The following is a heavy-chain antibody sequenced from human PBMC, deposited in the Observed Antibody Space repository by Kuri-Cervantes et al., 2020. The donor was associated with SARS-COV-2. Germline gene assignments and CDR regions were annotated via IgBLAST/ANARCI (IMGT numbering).Heavy chain of an antibody. J-gene: IGHJ4*02. CDR2: IKQDGSEQ. CDR3: AATGHSSTYYYFDY. V-gene: IGHV3-7*01. CDR1: GFTFSGYE. D-gene: IGHD2-2*01. Sequence: LSLTCAASGFTFSGYEMNWVRQAPGKGLEWLANIKQDGSEQYYMDSVKGRFTISRDNAKNSLYMQMNSLRAEDTAVYYCAATGHSSTYYYFDYWGLGTRVTVSS.